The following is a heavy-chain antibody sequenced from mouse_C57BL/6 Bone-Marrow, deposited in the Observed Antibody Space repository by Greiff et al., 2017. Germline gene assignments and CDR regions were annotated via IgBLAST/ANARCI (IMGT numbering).Heavy chain of an antibody. CDR1: GYTFTSYG. CDR3: SSRDYFGY. J-gene: IGHJ2*01. CDR2: IYNGNGYT. Sequence: VQLQQSGAELVRPGSSVKMSCKTSGYTFTSYGLNWVKPRPGQGLEWIGYIYNGNGYTEYNAKFKGKATLTSDTSSSQAYMQLSSLTSEDSAIYFWSSRDYFGYWGQGTTLTVSS. V-gene: IGHV1-58*01.